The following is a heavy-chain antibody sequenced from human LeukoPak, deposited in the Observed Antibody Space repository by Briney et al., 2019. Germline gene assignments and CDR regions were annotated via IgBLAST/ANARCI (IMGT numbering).Heavy chain of an antibody. V-gene: IGHV3-30*03. CDR2: ISYDGSNK. CDR3: ARLTSGGSWYADYYYYMDV. J-gene: IGHJ6*03. CDR1: GFTFSSYG. D-gene: IGHD2-15*01. Sequence: PGGSLRLSCAASGFTFSSYGMHWVRQAPGKGLEWVAVISYDGSNKYYADSVKGRFTISRDNAKNSLYLQMNSLRAEDTAVYYCARLTSGGSWYADYYYYMDVWGKGTTVTISS.